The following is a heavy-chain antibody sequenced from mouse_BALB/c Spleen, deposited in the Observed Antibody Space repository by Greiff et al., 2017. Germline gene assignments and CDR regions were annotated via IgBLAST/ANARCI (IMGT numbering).Heavy chain of an antibody. J-gene: IGHJ4*01. CDR2: ISYSGST. Sequence: EVKVVESGPSLVKPSQTLSLTCSVTGDSITSGYWNWIRKFPGNKLEYMGYISYSGSTYYNPSLKSRISITRDTSKNQYYLQLNSVTTEDTATYYCANYYCSRGAMDYWGQGTSVTVSS. V-gene: IGHV3-8*02. CDR3: ANYYCSRGAMDY. CDR1: GDSITSGY. D-gene: IGHD1-1*01.